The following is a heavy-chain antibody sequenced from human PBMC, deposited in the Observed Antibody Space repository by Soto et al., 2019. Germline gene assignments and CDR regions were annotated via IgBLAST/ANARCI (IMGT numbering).Heavy chain of an antibody. CDR2: IYHSGRT. D-gene: IGHD3-16*01. Sequence: QVQLQESGPGLVKPSGTLSLSCAVSGGSIISSHWWTWVRQPPGKGLEWIGEIYHSGRTNDNPSLKSRVTISGDRSWKQFSLSLSSGTAAGKAGYYCASSGGGEDYWGQGILVTVSS. J-gene: IGHJ4*02. CDR3: ASSGGGEDY. CDR1: GGSIISSHW. V-gene: IGHV4-4*02.